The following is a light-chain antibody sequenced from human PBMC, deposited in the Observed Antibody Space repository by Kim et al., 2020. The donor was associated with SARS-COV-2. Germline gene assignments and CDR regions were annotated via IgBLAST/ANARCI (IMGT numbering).Light chain of an antibody. CDR1: QDISHS. J-gene: IGKJ2*01. CDR2: DVS. CDR3: QQYRNLPYT. V-gene: IGKV1-33*01. Sequence: DVQMTQSPSSLSASVGDRVTIACQASQDISHSLNWYQQKAGNAPNLLIYDVSNLATGVPLRFSGSGSGTDFTLTISGLQPEDSATYYCQQYRNLPYTFGQGTKLEI.